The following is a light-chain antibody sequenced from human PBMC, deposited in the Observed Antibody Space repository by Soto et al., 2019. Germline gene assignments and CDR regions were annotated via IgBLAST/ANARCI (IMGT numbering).Light chain of an antibody. Sequence: DIQMTQSPSSLSASVGDRVTITCRASQGISNYLAWYQQKPGKVPKLLIYGAYTLQSGVPSRFSGSGSGTDFTLNISSLQPEDVATYYCQKYNSAPKTFGQGTKVQIK. J-gene: IGKJ1*01. CDR1: QGISNY. CDR3: QKYNSAPKT. V-gene: IGKV1-27*01. CDR2: GAY.